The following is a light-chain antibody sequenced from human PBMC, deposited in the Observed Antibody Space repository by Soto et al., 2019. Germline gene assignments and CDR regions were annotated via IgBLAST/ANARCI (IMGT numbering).Light chain of an antibody. V-gene: IGLV2-14*01. CDR2: EVS. CDR3: SSYTSSSTPFWV. Sequence: QSALTQPASVSGSPGQSITISCTGTSSDVGGYNYVSWYQQHPGKAPKLMIYEVSNRPSGVSNRFSGSKSGNTASLTISGLQADDEADYSCSSYTSSSTPFWVFGGGTKLTVL. J-gene: IGLJ3*02. CDR1: SSDVGGYNY.